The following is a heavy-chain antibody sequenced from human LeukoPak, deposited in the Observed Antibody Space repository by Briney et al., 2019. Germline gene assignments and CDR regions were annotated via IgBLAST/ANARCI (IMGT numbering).Heavy chain of an antibody. D-gene: IGHD2-15*01. CDR2: IGTAGDT. V-gene: IGHV3-13*01. J-gene: IGHJ4*02. CDR1: GFTFSSYD. CDR3: ARSGPGSGVVAALPTDY. Sequence: GGSLRLSCAASGFTFSSYDMHWVRQATGKGLEWVSAIGTAGDTYYPGSVKGRFTISRENAKNSLYLQMNSLRAGDTAVYYCARSGPGSGVVAALPTDYWGQGTLVTVSS.